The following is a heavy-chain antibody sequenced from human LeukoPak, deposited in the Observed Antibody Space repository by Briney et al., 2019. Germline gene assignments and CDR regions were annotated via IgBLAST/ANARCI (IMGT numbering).Heavy chain of an antibody. D-gene: IGHD6-13*01. V-gene: IGHV4-59*08. J-gene: IGHJ3*02. CDR2: VYNSGST. CDR3: ARRRRIAAAGTDAFDI. Sequence: SETLSLTCTVSGGSISTYYWTWIRQPPGKGLEWIGYVYNSGSTNYNPSLKSRATISADTSKNQFSLKLNSVTAADTAVYYCARRRRIAAAGTDAFDIWGQGTLVTVPS. CDR1: GGSISTYY.